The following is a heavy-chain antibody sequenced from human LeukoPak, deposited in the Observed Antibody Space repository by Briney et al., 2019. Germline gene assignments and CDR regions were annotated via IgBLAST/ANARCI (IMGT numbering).Heavy chain of an antibody. D-gene: IGHD2-8*01. V-gene: IGHV3-33*01. Sequence: GGSLRLSCAASGFSFTSHAMHWVRQAPGKGLEWLVVIGSDGSRESYADSVRGRLTISTDTSKNMLCLQMNSLRVEDSAVYFCARDDALPDNGLDAWGQGTMVTVSS. CDR2: IGSDGSRE. J-gene: IGHJ3*01. CDR3: ARDDALPDNGLDA. CDR1: GFSFTSHA.